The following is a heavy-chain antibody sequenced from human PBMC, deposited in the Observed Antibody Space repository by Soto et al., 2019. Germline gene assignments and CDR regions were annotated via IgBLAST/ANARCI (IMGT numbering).Heavy chain of an antibody. CDR2: IYHSGST. D-gene: IGHD2-2*01. J-gene: IGHJ6*02. V-gene: IGHV4-4*02. CDR3: ASARYCISTSCYNYYYYYGMDV. Sequence: PSETLSLTCAVSGGSISSSNWWSWVRQPPGKGLEWIGEIYHSGSTNYNPSLKNRVTISVDKSKNQFSLKLSSVTAADTAVYYCASARYCISTSCYNYYYYYGMDVWGQGTTVT. CDR1: GGSISSSNW.